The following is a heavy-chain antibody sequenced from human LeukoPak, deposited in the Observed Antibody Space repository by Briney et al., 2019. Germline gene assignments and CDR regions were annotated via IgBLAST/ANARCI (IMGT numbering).Heavy chain of an antibody. CDR2: ISGSGGST. V-gene: IGHV3-23*01. CDR3: ARDFFPIVDSTWYEIGY. J-gene: IGHJ4*02. CDR1: GFTFSSYA. D-gene: IGHD2-21*01. Sequence: GGSLRLSCAASGFTFSSYAMSWVRQAPGKGLEWVSAISGSGGSTYYADSVKGRFTISRDNSKNTLYLQMNSLRAEDTAVYYCARDFFPIVDSTWYEIGYWGQGTLVTVSS.